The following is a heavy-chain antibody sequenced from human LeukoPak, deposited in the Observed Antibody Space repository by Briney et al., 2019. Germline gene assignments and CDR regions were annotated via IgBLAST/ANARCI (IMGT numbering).Heavy chain of an antibody. CDR2: ISYDGSNK. J-gene: IGHJ4*02. D-gene: IGHD3-22*01. Sequence: PGRSLRLSCAASGFTFSSYAMHWVRQAPGKGLEWVAVISYDGSNKYYADSVKGRFTISRDNSKNTLYLQMNSLRAEDTAVYYCASHYYDSSGYYFDYWGQGTLATVSS. V-gene: IGHV3-30-3*01. CDR1: GFTFSSYA. CDR3: ASHYYDSSGYYFDY.